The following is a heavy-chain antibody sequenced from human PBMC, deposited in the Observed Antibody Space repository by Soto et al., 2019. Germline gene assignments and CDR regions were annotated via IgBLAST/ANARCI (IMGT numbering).Heavy chain of an antibody. CDR2: FDPEDGET. CDR1: GYTLTELS. CDR3: ATAGLRRNYNWFDP. D-gene: IGHD5-12*01. V-gene: IGHV1-24*01. J-gene: IGHJ5*02. Sequence: ASVKVSCKVSGYTLTELSMHWVRQAPGKGLEWMGGFDPEDGETIYAQKFQGRVTMTEDTSTDTAYMELSSLRSEDTAVYYCATAGLRRNYNWFDPRGQGTLVTVSS.